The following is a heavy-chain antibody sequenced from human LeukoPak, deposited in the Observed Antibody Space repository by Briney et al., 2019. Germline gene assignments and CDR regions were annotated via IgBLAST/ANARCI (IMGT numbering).Heavy chain of an antibody. CDR1: GGSISSSSYY. Sequence: SETLSLTCTVSGGSISSSSYYWGWIRQPPGRGLEWIGSIYYSGSTYYNPSLKSRVTISVDTSKNQFSLKLSSVTAADTAVYYCARLGAGPTYYDFWSGYSSFYFDYWGQGTLVTVSS. V-gene: IGHV4-39*01. D-gene: IGHD3-3*01. CDR2: IYYSGST. J-gene: IGHJ4*02. CDR3: ARLGAGPTYYDFWSGYSSFYFDY.